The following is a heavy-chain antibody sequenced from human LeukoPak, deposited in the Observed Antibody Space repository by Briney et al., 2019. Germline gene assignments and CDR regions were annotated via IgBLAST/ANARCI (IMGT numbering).Heavy chain of an antibody. CDR2: IYSGGST. D-gene: IGHD3-22*01. CDR3: AKAGDYYDSSGYLDY. V-gene: IGHV3-53*01. Sequence: GGSLRLSCAASGFTVNSNYMSWVRQAPGKGLEWVSVIYSGGSTYYADSVKGRFTISRDNSKNTLYLQMNSLRAEDTAVYYCAKAGDYYDSSGYLDYWGQGTLVTVSS. CDR1: GFTVNSNY. J-gene: IGHJ4*02.